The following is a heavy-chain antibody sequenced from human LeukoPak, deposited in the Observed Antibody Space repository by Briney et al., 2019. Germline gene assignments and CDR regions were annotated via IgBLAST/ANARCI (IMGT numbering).Heavy chain of an antibody. CDR1: GGSISSSSYY. D-gene: IGHD3-22*01. CDR2: IYYSGST. CDR3: ARAPITMIGHFYYFDY. V-gene: IGHV4-39*07. Sequence: SETLSLTCTVSGGSISSSSYYWGWIRQPPGKGLEGIGSIYYSGSTYYNPSLKSRVTISVDTSKNQFSLKLSSVTAADTAVYYCARAPITMIGHFYYFDYWGQGTLVTVSS. J-gene: IGHJ4*02.